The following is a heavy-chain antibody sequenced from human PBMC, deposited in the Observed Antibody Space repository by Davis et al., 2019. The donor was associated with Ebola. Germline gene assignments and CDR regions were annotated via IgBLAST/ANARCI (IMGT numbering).Heavy chain of an antibody. CDR3: ARREAASIDY. J-gene: IGHJ4*02. V-gene: IGHV3-23*01. CDR1: GFTFSQYA. Sequence: GESLKISCVASGFTFSQYAMNWVRQAPGKGLEWVSSISGSGDRTNYADSVKGRFTISRDNAKNTLFLQLNSLRVEDTAIYYCARREAASIDYWGQGTLVTVSS. D-gene: IGHD6-25*01. CDR2: ISGSGDRT.